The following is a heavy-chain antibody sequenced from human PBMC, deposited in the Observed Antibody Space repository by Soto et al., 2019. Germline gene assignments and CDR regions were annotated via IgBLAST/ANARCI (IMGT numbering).Heavy chain of an antibody. J-gene: IGHJ4*02. Sequence: GGSLRLSCAASGFAFSTYAMTWVRQAPGKGLEWVSALSGSGDYTYYADSVKGRFTISRDNSRNTLSLQMIGLRAEDTAVYYCAKVLNSGYGSPYFDYWGQGTPVTVSS. CDR1: GFAFSTYA. V-gene: IGHV3-23*01. CDR2: LSGSGDYT. CDR3: AKVLNSGYGSPYFDY. D-gene: IGHD5-12*01.